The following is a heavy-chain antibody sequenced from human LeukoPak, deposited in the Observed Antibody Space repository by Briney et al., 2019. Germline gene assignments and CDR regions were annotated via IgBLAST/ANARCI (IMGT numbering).Heavy chain of an antibody. CDR3: ARDTRSGVVIFRHHAEGGAFDY. D-gene: IGHD3-3*01. J-gene: IGHJ4*02. CDR1: GYTFTGYY. V-gene: IGHV1-2*02. CDR2: INPNSGGT. Sequence: ASVKVSCKASGYTFTGYYMHWVRQAPGQGLEWMGWINPNSGGTNYAQKFQGRVAMTRDTSISTAYMELSRLRSDDTAVYYCARDTRSGVVIFRHHAEGGAFDYWGQGTLVTVSS.